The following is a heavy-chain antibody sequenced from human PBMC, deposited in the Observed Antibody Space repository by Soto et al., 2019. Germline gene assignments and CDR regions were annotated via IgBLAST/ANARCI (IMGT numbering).Heavy chain of an antibody. CDR3: ARLQRTVTAYYYYYDMDV. J-gene: IGHJ6*02. V-gene: IGHV4-59*01. Sequence: QVQLQESGPGLVKPSETLSLTCTVSGGSISSNFWSWIRQPQRKGLEWLGNFYYTGSTNYNASLKIRVTISVDTSKNQFSLKLSSVTAADTAVYYCARLQRTVTAYYYYYDMDVWGQGTTVTVSS. CDR2: FYYTGST. D-gene: IGHD2-21*02. CDR1: GGSISSNF.